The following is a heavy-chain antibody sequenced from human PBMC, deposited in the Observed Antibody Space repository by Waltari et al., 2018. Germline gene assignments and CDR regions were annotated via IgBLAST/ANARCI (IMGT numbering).Heavy chain of an antibody. J-gene: IGHJ4*02. CDR2: IYQSGST. Sequence: QVQLQESGPGLVKPSETLSLTCAVSCYSISSGYYWGWIRQPPGKGLEWIGSIYQSGSTYYNPSLKSRVTISVDTSKNQFSLKLSSVTAADTAVYYCARVEGRIEYWGQGTLVTVSS. CDR3: ARVEGRIEY. V-gene: IGHV4-38-2*01. CDR1: CYSISSGYY.